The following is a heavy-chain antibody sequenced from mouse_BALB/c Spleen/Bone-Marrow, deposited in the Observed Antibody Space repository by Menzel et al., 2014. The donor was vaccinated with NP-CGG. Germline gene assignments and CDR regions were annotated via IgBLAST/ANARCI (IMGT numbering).Heavy chain of an antibody. CDR3: TRTYGNYPAWFAY. D-gene: IGHD2-1*01. CDR1: GHTFTSYL. V-gene: IGHV1S22*01. Sequence: LQQSGSELVRPGASVKLSCKASGHTFTSYLIHWVKQRPGQGLEWIGNIYPGSGSTNYDEKFKSKATLTVDTSSSTAYMQLSSLTSVDSAVYYCTRTYGNYPAWFAYWGQGTLVTVSA. J-gene: IGHJ3*01. CDR2: IYPGSGST.